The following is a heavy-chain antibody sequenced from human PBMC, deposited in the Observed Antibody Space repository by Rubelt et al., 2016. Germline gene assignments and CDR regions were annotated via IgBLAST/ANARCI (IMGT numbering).Heavy chain of an antibody. D-gene: IGHD2-15*01. CDR2: ISFDGSNE. CDR1: GFTFSDYA. CDR3: ARLGYCSGGSCS. J-gene: IGHJ5*02. V-gene: IGHV3-30*04. Sequence: RSLRLSCAAPGFTFSDYAMHWVRQAPGKGLEWVAVISFDGSNEYYADSVKGRFTISRDNAQNSLYLQMNSLRAEDTAVYYCARLGYCSGGSCSWGQGTLVTVSS.